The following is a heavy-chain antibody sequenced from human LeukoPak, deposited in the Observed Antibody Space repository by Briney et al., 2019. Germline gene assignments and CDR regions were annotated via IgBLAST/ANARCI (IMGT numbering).Heavy chain of an antibody. CDR3: ARHMDGPDAFDI. CDR1: GGSISSRTHY. CDR2: ISYSGNT. V-gene: IGHV4-39*01. J-gene: IGHJ3*02. D-gene: IGHD5-24*01. Sequence: SETLSLTCAVSGGSISSRTHYWGWIRQPPGKGLEWIGHISYSGNTYCTPSLKSRVTISVDTSKNQFSLQLSSVTAADTAVYYCARHMDGPDAFDIWGQGTMVTVSS.